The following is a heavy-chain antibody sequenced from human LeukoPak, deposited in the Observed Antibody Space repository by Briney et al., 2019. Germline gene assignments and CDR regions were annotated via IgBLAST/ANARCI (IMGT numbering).Heavy chain of an antibody. CDR1: GGSISSGGYY. V-gene: IGHV4-31*03. CDR2: IYYSGST. J-gene: IGHJ4*02. Sequence: SETLSLTCTVSGGSISSGGYYWSWIRQHPGKGLEWIGYIYYSGSTYYSPSLKSRVTISVDTSKNQFSLKLSSVTAADTAVYYCARVRVGADQYYFDYWGQGTLVTVSS. D-gene: IGHD1-26*01. CDR3: ARVRVGADQYYFDY.